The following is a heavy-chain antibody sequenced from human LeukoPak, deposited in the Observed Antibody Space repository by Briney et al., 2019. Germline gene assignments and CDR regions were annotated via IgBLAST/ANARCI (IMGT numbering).Heavy chain of an antibody. Sequence: PSETLSLTCTVSGGSISSYYWSWIRQPPGKGLEWIGYIYYSGNTNCNPALKSRVTMSVDTSKNQFSLKLSSVTAADTAVYYCARKDWSGYYRDFDYWGQGTLVTVSS. V-gene: IGHV4-59*01. CDR2: IYYSGNT. CDR3: ARKDWSGYYRDFDY. D-gene: IGHD3-3*01. J-gene: IGHJ4*02. CDR1: GGSISSYY.